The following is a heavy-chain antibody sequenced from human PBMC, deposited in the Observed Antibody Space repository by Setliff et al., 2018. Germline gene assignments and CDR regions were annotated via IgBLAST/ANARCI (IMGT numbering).Heavy chain of an antibody. CDR2: INNYSFKT. Sequence: AASVKVSCKASGYTYTNYGITWVRQAPGQGLEWMGWINNYSFKTNYPQKFLGRVTMTTDTSTSTAYMELRSLRSDDTAVYYCARTTVNMLDYYYRDVWGKGATVTVSS. D-gene: IGHD4-17*01. CDR1: GYTYTNYG. CDR3: ARTTVNMLDYYYRDV. V-gene: IGHV1-18*01. J-gene: IGHJ6*03.